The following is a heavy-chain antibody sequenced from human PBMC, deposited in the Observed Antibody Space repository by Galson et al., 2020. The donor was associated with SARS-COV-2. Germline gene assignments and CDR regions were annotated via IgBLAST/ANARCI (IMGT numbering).Heavy chain of an antibody. J-gene: IGHJ4*02. CDR1: GGSITSGAYY. CDR3: ARVNQEIYYDSGGYYTPFDY. V-gene: IGHV4-30-4*01. D-gene: IGHD3-22*01. Sequence: ETSETLSLTCTVSGGSITSGAYYWSWIRPPPGQGLEWIGYIYYSANTYYNPSLKSRTIISADTSKNQFSLKLSSVTAADTAVYYCARVNQEIYYDSGGYYTPFDYWGQGTLVTVSS. CDR2: IYYSANT.